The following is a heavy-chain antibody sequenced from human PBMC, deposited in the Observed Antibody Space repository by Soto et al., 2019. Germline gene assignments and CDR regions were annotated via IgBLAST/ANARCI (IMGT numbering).Heavy chain of an antibody. V-gene: IGHV2-5*02. D-gene: IGHD6-13*01. J-gene: IGHJ5*02. Sequence: QITLKESGPTLVKPTQTLTLTCSFSGFSLSTGVSVGWIRQPPGKALEWLALIYWDDDKRYSSYLKSRLTTTKDTAKNQVVLTMPNMDPVDTATYYCAQRHGAAVGTAHNWFDPWGPGTLFTVSS. CDR2: IYWDDDK. CDR3: AQRHGAAVGTAHNWFDP. CDR1: GFSLSTGVS.